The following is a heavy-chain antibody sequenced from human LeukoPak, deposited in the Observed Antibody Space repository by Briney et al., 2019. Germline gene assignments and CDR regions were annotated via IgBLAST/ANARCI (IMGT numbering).Heavy chain of an antibody. J-gene: IGHJ6*02. CDR1: GSTFSNYA. CDR3: AKILTTVTSYYYGMDV. Sequence: GGSLRLSWAASGSTFSNYAISCVRQAPGKGLEWVSAISGSGYNTYYADSVKGRFTISRDNSKNTLYLQMHSLRAEDTAVYYCAKILTTVTSYYYGMDVWGQGTTVTVSS. CDR2: ISGSGYNT. D-gene: IGHD4-11*01. V-gene: IGHV3-23*01.